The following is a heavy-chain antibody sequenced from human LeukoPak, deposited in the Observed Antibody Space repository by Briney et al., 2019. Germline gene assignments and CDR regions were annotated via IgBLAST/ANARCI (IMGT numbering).Heavy chain of an antibody. CDR3: AGHTAMAPFDY. D-gene: IGHD5-18*01. CDR1: GFTFSTYA. CDR2: ISSSGGNT. Sequence: GGSLRLSCAASGFTFSTYAMTWVRQAPGKGLEWVSSISSSGGNTYYADSMKGRFTISRDNSKNTLYLQMNSLRAEDTAVYYCAGHTAMAPFDYWGQGTLVTVSS. J-gene: IGHJ4*02. V-gene: IGHV3-23*01.